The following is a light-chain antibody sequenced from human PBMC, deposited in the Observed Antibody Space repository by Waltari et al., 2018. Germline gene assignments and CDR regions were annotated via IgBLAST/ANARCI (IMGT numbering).Light chain of an antibody. V-gene: IGLV3-19*01. Sequence: SSELTQDPAVSVALGQTVRITCQGDSLRSYYASWYQQKPGQAPVLVIYGKNHRPSGIPDRFSGSSSGNTASLTITGAQAEDEAAYYCNSRDSSGNPVFGGGPKLTVL. CDR3: NSRDSSGNPV. CDR2: GKN. CDR1: SLRSYY. J-gene: IGLJ2*01.